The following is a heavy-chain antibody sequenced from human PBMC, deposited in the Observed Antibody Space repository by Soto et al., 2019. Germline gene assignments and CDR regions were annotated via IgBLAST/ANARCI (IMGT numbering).Heavy chain of an antibody. CDR2: IRSKANSYAT. Sequence: GGSLRLACAASGFTFSGSAMHGVRQASGKGLEWVGRIRSKANSYATAYAASVKGRFTISRDDSKNTAYLQMNSLKTEDTAVYYCTRHDYDSSGYIDYWGQGTLVTVSS. D-gene: IGHD3-22*01. CDR3: TRHDYDSSGYIDY. V-gene: IGHV3-73*01. J-gene: IGHJ4*02. CDR1: GFTFSGSA.